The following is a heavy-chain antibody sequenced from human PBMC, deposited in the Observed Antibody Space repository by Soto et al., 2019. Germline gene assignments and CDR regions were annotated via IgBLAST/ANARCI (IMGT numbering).Heavy chain of an antibody. J-gene: IGHJ3*02. V-gene: IGHV3-48*03. Sequence: GGSLRLSCAASGFTFSSYEMNWVRQAPGKGLEWVSYISSSGSTIYYADSVKGRFTISRDNAKNSLYLQMNSLRAEDTAVYYCARGGLGNDAFDIWGQGTMVTVSS. D-gene: IGHD7-27*01. CDR2: ISSSGSTI. CDR3: ARGGLGNDAFDI. CDR1: GFTFSSYE.